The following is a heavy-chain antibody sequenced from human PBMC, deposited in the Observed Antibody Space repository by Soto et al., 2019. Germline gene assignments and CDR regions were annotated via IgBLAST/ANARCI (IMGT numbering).Heavy chain of an antibody. Sequence: QITLKESGPTLVKPTQTLTLTCTFSGFSLSTSGVGVGWIRQPPGKALEWLALIYWDDDKRYSPSLKSRLTXTXATSKNQVVLTMTNMDPVDTATYYCAHRRGAAAYDYWGQGTLVTVSS. CDR2: IYWDDDK. V-gene: IGHV2-5*02. CDR1: GFSLSTSGVG. CDR3: AHRRGAAAYDY. J-gene: IGHJ4*02. D-gene: IGHD6-13*01.